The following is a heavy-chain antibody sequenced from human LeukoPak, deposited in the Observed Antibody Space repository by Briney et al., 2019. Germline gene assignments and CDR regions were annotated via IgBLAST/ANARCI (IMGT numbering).Heavy chain of an antibody. D-gene: IGHD3-22*01. CDR2: IIHSGST. CDR1: GGSFSGYY. CDR3: ARQFYYDSSGHNWFNP. Sequence: SETLSLTCAVYGGSFSGYYWSWIRQPPGKGLKWIGEIIHSGSTNYNPSLKSRVTVSVDTSKNQFSLKLSSVTAADTAVYYCARQFYYDSSGHNWFNPWGQGTLVTVSS. J-gene: IGHJ5*02. V-gene: IGHV4-34*12.